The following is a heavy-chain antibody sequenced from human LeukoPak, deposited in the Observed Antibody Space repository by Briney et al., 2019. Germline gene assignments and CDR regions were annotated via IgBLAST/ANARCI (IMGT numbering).Heavy chain of an antibody. V-gene: IGHV3-53*01. D-gene: IGHD3-9*01. Sequence: PGGSLRLSCAASGFTVTSNYMTWVRQAPGKGLEWGSIIYDNGDTYYADSVKGRFTVTRDSSKNTVSLEMNSLRVDDTAVYYCVSHSDPLTGYSFDYWGQGTLVTVSS. CDR1: GFTVTSNY. CDR2: IYDNGDT. CDR3: VSHSDPLTGYSFDY. J-gene: IGHJ4*02.